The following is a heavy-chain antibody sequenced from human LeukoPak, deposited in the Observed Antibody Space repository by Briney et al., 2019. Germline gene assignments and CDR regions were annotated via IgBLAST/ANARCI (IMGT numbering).Heavy chain of an antibody. CDR3: ARDLITFGGVIAD. CDR2: IYHSGST. CDR1: GSSISSSNW. D-gene: IGHD3-16*02. V-gene: IGHV4-4*02. J-gene: IGHJ4*02. Sequence: SGTLSLTCAVSGSSISSSNWWSWVRQPPGKGLEWIGEIYHSGSTNYNPSLKSRVTISVDKSKNQFSLKLSSVTAADTAVYYCARDLITFGGVIADWGQGTLVTVSS.